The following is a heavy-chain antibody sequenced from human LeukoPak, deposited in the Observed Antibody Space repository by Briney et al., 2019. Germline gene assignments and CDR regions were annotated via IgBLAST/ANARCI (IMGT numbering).Heavy chain of an antibody. J-gene: IGHJ4*02. CDR2: INHSGST. CDR3: ARVGDIVATIQFDY. CDR1: GGSFSGYY. V-gene: IGHV4-34*01. Sequence: SETLSLTCAVYGGSFSGYYWSWIRQPPGKGLEWIGEINHSGSTNYNPSLKSRVTISVDTSKNQFSLKLSSVTAADTAVYYCARVGDIVATIQFDYWGQGTLVTVSS. D-gene: IGHD5-12*01.